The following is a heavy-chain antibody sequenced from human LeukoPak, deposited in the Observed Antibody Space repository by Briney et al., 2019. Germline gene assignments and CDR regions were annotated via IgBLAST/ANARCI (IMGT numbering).Heavy chain of an antibody. D-gene: IGHD3-10*01. Sequence: SETLSLTCALSGGSITDYFYNWVRQPPGKGLERIGEINHSGSSTYNPSLKSRVIISLDTSKNQFSLKLSSVTAADTAVYYCARVGDLFGAHRVRGLPPDYYYMDVWGKGTTVTVSS. CDR1: GGSITDYF. CDR3: ARVGDLFGAHRVRGLPPDYYYMDV. V-gene: IGHV4-34*01. J-gene: IGHJ6*03. CDR2: INHSGSS.